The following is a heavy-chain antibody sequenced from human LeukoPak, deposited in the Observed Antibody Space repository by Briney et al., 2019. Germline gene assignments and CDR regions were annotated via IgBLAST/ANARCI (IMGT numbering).Heavy chain of an antibody. D-gene: IGHD3-22*01. CDR3: ARLSYYYDSSGYPDYYYYYYMDV. J-gene: IGHJ6*03. Sequence: PSETLSLTCAVYGGSFSGYYWSWIRQPPGKGLEWIGEINHSGSTNYNPSLKSRVTISVDTSKNQFSLKLSSVTAADTAVYYCARLSYYYDSSGYPDYYYYYYMDVWGKGTTVTISS. V-gene: IGHV4-34*01. CDR1: GGSFSGYY. CDR2: INHSGST.